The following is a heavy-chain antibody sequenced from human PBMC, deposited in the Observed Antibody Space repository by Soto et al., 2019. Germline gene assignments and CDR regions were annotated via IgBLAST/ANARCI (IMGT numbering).Heavy chain of an antibody. J-gene: IGHJ6*02. CDR1: GFTFSSYS. D-gene: IGHD1-26*01. CDR3: ARDHSGSYYYYYGMDV. Sequence: GGSLRLSCAAPGFTFSSYSMNWVRQAPGKGLEWVSYISSSSSTIYYADSVKGRFTISRDNAKNSLYLQMNSLRDEDTAVYYCARDHSGSYYYYYGMDVWGQGTTVTVSS. CDR2: ISSSSSTI. V-gene: IGHV3-48*02.